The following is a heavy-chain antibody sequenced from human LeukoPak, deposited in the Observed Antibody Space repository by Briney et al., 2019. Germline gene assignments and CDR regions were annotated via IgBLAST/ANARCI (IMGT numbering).Heavy chain of an antibody. J-gene: IGHJ4*02. CDR3: ARHYGP. CDR1: GGSFSGFY. CDR2: ITHRGNT. D-gene: IGHD3-16*01. V-gene: IGHV4-34*01. Sequence: PSETLSLTCTVYGGSFSGFYWSWVRQPPGKGLEWIGEITHRGNTHYNPSLKSRVTISVDTSKNQFSLKLNSVTATDTAVYYCARHYGPWGQGTLVTVSS.